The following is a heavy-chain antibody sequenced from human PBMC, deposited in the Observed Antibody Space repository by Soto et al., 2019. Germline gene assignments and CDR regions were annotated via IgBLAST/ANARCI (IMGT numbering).Heavy chain of an antibody. D-gene: IGHD7-27*01. CDR3: AKTEIHWGSDH. V-gene: IGHV3-30*18. Sequence: QVQLVESGGGVVQPGWSLRLSCAASGFTFSSHAMHWVRQAPGKGLEWVATISYDGSNKYFADSVKGRFTISRDNPNNMVYLQMYSLRPEDTAVYYCAKTEIHWGSDHWGQGTLVTVSS. J-gene: IGHJ4*02. CDR2: ISYDGSNK. CDR1: GFTFSSHA.